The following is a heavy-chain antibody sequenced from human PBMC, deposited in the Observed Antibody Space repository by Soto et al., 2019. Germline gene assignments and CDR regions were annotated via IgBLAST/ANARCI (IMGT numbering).Heavy chain of an antibody. CDR2: INAGNGNT. Sequence: GASVKVSCKTSGYTFTSYAMHWVRQAPGQRLEWMGWINAGNGNTKYSQKFQGRVTITRDTSASTAYMELSSLRSEDTAVYYCARWGNQLLYAPDYYGMDAWGQGTTVTVSS. CDR3: ARWGNQLLYAPDYYGMDA. J-gene: IGHJ6*02. CDR1: GYTFTSYA. V-gene: IGHV1-3*01. D-gene: IGHD2-2*02.